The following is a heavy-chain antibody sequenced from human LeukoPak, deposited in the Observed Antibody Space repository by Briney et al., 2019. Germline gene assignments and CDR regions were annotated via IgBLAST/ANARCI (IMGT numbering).Heavy chain of an antibody. V-gene: IGHV1-3*01. CDR2: INAGNGNT. D-gene: IGHD3-9*01. CDR1: GYTFTSYA. CDR3: ARDDVLRYFDWLLDY. J-gene: IGHJ4*02. Sequence: ASVKVSCKASGYTFTSYAMHWVRQAPGQRLEWMGWINAGNGNTKYSQKFQGRVTITRDTSASTAYMELSSLRSEDTAVYYCARDDVLRYFDWLLDYWGQGTLVTVSS.